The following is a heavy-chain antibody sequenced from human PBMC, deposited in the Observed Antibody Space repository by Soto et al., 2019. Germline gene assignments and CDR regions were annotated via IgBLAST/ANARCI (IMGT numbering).Heavy chain of an antibody. CDR2: ISGSGGST. CDR1: GFTFSSYA. D-gene: IGHD3-9*01. V-gene: IGHV3-23*01. Sequence: GGSLRLSCAASGFTFSSYAMSWVRQAPGKGLEWVSAISGSGGSTYYADSVKGRFTISRDNSKNTLYLQMNSLRAEDTAVYYWAKPMYYDILTGYYNAFDYWGQGTLVTVSS. CDR3: AKPMYYDILTGYYNAFDY. J-gene: IGHJ4*02.